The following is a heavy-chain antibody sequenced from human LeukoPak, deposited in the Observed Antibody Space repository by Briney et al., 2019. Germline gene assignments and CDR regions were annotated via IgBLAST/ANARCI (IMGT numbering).Heavy chain of an antibody. CDR1: GFTFSSYW. CDR3: ARVRVDYYDSSGYYLGWFDS. Sequence: GGSLRLSCAASGFTFSSYWMSWVHQAPGKGLEWVANIKQDGSEKYYVDSVKGRFTISRDNAKNSLYLQMNSLRAEDTAVYYCARVRVDYYDSSGYYLGWFDSWGQGTLVTVSS. CDR2: IKQDGSEK. D-gene: IGHD3-22*01. V-gene: IGHV3-7*01. J-gene: IGHJ5*01.